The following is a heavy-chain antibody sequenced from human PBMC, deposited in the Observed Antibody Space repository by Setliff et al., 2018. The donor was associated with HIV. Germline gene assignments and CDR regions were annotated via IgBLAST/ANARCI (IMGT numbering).Heavy chain of an antibody. J-gene: IGHJ4*02. V-gene: IGHV3-9*01. CDR2: ISWNSGSI. CDR3: AKGSGSYYLGYYFDY. CDR1: GFTFDDYA. Sequence: LSLSCAASGFTFDDYAMHWVRQAPGKGLEWVSGISWNSGSIGYADSVKGRFTISRDNAKNSLYLQMNSLRAEDTALYYCAKGSGSYYLGYYFDYWGQGTLVTVSS. D-gene: IGHD3-10*01.